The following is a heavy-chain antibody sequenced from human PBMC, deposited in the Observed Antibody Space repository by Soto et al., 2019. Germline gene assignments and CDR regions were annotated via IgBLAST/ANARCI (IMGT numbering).Heavy chain of an antibody. J-gene: IGHJ3*02. D-gene: IGHD6-13*01. V-gene: IGHV4-59*01. CDR2: IYYSGRT. CDR3: ARGVPGIAAAGAFDI. CDR1: GGSISSYY. Sequence: QVQLQESGPGLVKPSETLSLTCTVSGGSISSYYWSCIRQPPGKGLEWIGYIYYSGRTNYNPSLKSRVTISVDTSKNQFSLKLSSVTAADTAVYYCARGVPGIAAAGAFDIWGQGTMVTVSS.